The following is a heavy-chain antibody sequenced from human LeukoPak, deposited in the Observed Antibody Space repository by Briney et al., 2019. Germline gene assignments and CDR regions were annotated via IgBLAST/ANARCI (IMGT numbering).Heavy chain of an antibody. CDR1: GGSISSSSYY. CDR3: ARGGSYQLRFDY. J-gene: IGHJ4*02. Sequence: PSETLSLTCTVSGGSISSSSYYWGWIRQPPGKGLEWIGSIYYSGSTNYNPSLKSRVTISVDTSKNQFSLKLSSVTAADTAVYYCARGGSYQLRFDYWGQGTLVTVSS. V-gene: IGHV4-39*07. D-gene: IGHD1-26*01. CDR2: IYYSGST.